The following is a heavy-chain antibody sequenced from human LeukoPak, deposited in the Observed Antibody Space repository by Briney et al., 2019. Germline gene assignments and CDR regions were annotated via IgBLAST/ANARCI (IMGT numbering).Heavy chain of an antibody. V-gene: IGHV3-53*05. CDR3: ARAAHRGFSFDY. CDR2: IYSGGNT. Sequence: PGGSLRLSCTVSGFTVSSNSMSWVRQAPGKGLEWVSFIYSGGNTHNSDSVKGRFTISRDNSKNTLYLQMNSLRAEDTAVYYCARAAHRGFSFDYWGQGTLVTVSS. J-gene: IGHJ4*02. D-gene: IGHD3-10*01. CDR1: GFTVSSNS.